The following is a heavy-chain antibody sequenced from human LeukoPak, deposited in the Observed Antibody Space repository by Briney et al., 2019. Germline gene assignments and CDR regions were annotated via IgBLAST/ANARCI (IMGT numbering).Heavy chain of an antibody. D-gene: IGHD6-19*01. V-gene: IGHV3-48*01. CDR2: ISSSGSIM. CDR1: GFTFSGYN. CDR3: AKSRQTYSSGFFDY. Sequence: GGSLRLSCAASGFTFSGYNMNWVRQAPGKGLEWVSYISSSGSIMYYADSVKGRFTISRDNSKNTLYLQMNSLRAEDTAVYYCAKSRQTYSSGFFDYWGQGTLVTVSS. J-gene: IGHJ4*02.